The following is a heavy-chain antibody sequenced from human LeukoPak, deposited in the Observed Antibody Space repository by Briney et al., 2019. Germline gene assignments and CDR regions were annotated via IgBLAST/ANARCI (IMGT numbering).Heavy chain of an antibody. CDR2: INHSGYT. J-gene: IGHJ4*02. D-gene: IGHD3-22*01. CDR1: GESSFSSYY. CDR3: SRQVVGNNY. Sequence: SETLSLTCAVYGESSFSSYYWSWIRQTPGGTLECIGEINHSGYTNYNPSLKSRVTLSIDTSKNQFSLRLNSVTAADTAVYYCSRQVVGNNYWGQGILVTVSS. V-gene: IGHV4-34*01.